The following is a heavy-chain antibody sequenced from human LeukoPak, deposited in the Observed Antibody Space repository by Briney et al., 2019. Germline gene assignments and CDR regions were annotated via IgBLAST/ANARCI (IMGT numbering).Heavy chain of an antibody. CDR1: GFTISGYW. D-gene: IGHD3-10*01. Sequence: GGSLRLSCAGSGFTISGYWMAWVRQAPGKGLEWVANIHQHGIEKYYVGSVKGRFTVSRDNAKNSLFLQMNSLRTEDTGVYYCARAGVFATTRHFDFWGQGTLVTVSS. CDR2: IHQHGIEK. J-gene: IGHJ4*02. CDR3: ARAGVFATTRHFDF. V-gene: IGHV3-7*01.